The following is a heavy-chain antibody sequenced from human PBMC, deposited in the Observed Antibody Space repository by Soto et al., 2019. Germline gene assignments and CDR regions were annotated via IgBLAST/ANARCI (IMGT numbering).Heavy chain of an antibody. J-gene: IGHJ4*02. V-gene: IGHV6-1*01. Sequence: SQTLSLTCVISVDSVSSNSAAWNWIRQSPSRGLEWLGRTFYRSKWYSDYAVSVRSRITINPDTSKNQFSLQLKSVTPEDTAVYFCARESELAAAGPLTYWSLGTLVTVSS. CDR3: ARESELAAAGPLTY. CDR1: VDSVSSNSAA. D-gene: IGHD6-13*01. CDR2: TFYRSKWYS.